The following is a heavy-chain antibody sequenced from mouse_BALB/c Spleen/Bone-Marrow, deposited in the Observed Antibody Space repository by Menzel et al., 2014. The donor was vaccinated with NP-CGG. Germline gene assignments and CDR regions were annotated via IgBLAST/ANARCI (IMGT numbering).Heavy chain of an antibody. D-gene: IGHD1-1*01. CDR1: GYTFTSYY. CDR3: ARGSSFDY. V-gene: IGHV1S56*01. Sequence: VQLVESGPELVKPGASVRISCKASGYTFTSYYIHWVKQRPGQGLEWIGWIYPGNVNTKNNEKFKGKATLTADKSSNTAYMQLSSLTSEDSAVYFCARGSSFDYWGQGTTLTVSS. CDR2: IYPGNVNT. J-gene: IGHJ2*01.